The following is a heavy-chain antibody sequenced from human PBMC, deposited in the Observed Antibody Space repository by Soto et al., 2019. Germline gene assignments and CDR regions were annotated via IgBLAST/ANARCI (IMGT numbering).Heavy chain of an antibody. CDR2: TYHSGST. CDR1: GDSISSSGSS. V-gene: IGHV4-30-2*01. D-gene: IGHD3-22*01. J-gene: IGHJ3*02. CDR3: AASLSTQYYDSSGYYPDFDI. Sequence: PSETLSLTCGVSGDSISSSGSSWNWIRQPPGKALEWIGFTYHSGSTYYNPSLESRVTISVDRSKNQFSLKLKSVTAADRAVYYCAASLSTQYYDSSGYYPDFDIWGQGIMVTVSS.